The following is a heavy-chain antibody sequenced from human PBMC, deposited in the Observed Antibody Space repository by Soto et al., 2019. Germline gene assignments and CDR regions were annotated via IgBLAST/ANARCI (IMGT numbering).Heavy chain of an antibody. CDR2: INPTGGST. V-gene: IGHV1-46*01. Sequence: ASVKVSCKASGYTLTSYYMHWVRQAPGQGLEWKGIINPTGGSTSYAQKFQGRVTMTRDTSTGTVYMELSSLRSEDTAAYYCARDQAEVIAAAGSTLYYYGMDVWGQGTTVTVSS. D-gene: IGHD6-13*01. CDR3: ARDQAEVIAAAGSTLYYYGMDV. J-gene: IGHJ6*02. CDR1: GYTLTSYY.